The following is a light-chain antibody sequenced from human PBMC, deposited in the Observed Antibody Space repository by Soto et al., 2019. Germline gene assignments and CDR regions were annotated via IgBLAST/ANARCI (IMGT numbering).Light chain of an antibody. V-gene: IGKV3-20*01. J-gene: IGKJ1*01. CDR1: QSVSSSY. CDR2: GAS. Sequence: EVVLTQSPGTLSLSPGPRVTLSCRASQSVSSSYLAWYPQKPGQAPRLLIYGASSRATGIPDRFSGSGSGTDFTLTISRLEPEDFAVYYCQHYGSSWTGGHGTKVDIK. CDR3: QHYGSSWT.